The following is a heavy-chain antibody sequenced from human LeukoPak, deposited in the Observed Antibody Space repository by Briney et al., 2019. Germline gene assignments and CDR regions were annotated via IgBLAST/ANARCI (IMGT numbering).Heavy chain of an antibody. CDR2: ISDRGDIT. CDR1: GFTFSSYG. J-gene: IGHJ4*02. V-gene: IGHV3-23*01. CDR3: AKDRTYRQDYFDY. Sequence: GGSLRLSCAASGFTFSSYGMSWVRQAPGKGLEWVSVISDRGDITIYADSVKGRFTISRDNSKNTLYLQMNSLRAEDTAVYYCAKDRTYRQDYFDYWGQGTLVTVSS. D-gene: IGHD4-11*01.